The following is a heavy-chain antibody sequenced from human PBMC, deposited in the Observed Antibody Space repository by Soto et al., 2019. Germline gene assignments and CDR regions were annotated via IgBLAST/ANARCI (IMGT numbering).Heavy chain of an antibody. CDR2: IWYDGSNK. V-gene: IGHV3-33*01. CDR3: ARDPIAVAGTFYFDY. Sequence: QVQLVESGGCVVQPGRSLRLSCAASGFTFSSYGMHWVRQAPGKGLEWVAVIWYDGSNKYYADSVKGRFTISRDNSQNTLYLQLNSMRAEDTAVYYCARDPIAVAGTFYFDYWGQGTLVTVSS. J-gene: IGHJ4*02. D-gene: IGHD6-19*01. CDR1: GFTFSSYG.